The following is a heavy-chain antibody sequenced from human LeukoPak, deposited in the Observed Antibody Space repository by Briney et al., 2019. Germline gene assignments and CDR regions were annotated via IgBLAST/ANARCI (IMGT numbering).Heavy chain of an antibody. V-gene: IGHV3-7*01. CDR1: GFTFNRYW. Sequence: GGSLRLSCVASGFTFNRYWMSWVRQAPGKGLKWVANIKQDGSMKDYVDSVKGRFTISRDNARNSLYLQMNSLRAEDTAVYYCARTAIAAAAFYNWFDSWGQGTLVTVSS. J-gene: IGHJ5*01. CDR2: IKQDGSMK. CDR3: ARTAIAAAAFYNWFDS. D-gene: IGHD6-13*01.